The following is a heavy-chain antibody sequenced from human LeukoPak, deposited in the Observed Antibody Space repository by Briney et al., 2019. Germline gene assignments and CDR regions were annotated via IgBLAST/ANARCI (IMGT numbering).Heavy chain of an antibody. CDR1: GGSISSYY. Sequence: SETLSLTCTVSGGSISSYYWSWIRQPPGKGLGWIGYIYYSGSTNYNPSLKSRVTISVDTSKNQFSLKLSSVTAADTAVYYCASVIVGATHFDYWGQGTLVTVSS. J-gene: IGHJ4*02. V-gene: IGHV4-59*08. CDR3: ASVIVGATHFDY. CDR2: IYYSGST. D-gene: IGHD1-26*01.